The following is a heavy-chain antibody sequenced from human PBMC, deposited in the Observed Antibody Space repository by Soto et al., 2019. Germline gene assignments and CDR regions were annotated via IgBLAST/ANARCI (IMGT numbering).Heavy chain of an antibody. CDR2: VFHSGDT. Sequence: PSETLSLTCVVSGGSISGRNWWSWVRQAPGKGLEWIGEVFHSGDTTYTPSLRSRVTISVDKSKNQFSLKLNSVTAADTAVYYCARLIYDSRLNYFYFDFWGQGALVTVSS. CDR1: GGSISGRNW. J-gene: IGHJ4*02. V-gene: IGHV4-4*02. D-gene: IGHD3-22*01. CDR3: ARLIYDSRLNYFYFDF.